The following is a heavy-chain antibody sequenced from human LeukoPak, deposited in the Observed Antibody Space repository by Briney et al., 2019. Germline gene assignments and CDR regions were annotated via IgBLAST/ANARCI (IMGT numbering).Heavy chain of an antibody. Sequence: SETLSLTCTVSGGSISSYYWSWIRQPPGKGLEWIGYIYYSGSTNYNPSLKSRVTISVDTSKNQFSLKLSSVTAADTAVYYCARDSLYDFWSWGNAFDIWGQGTIVTVSS. V-gene: IGHV4-59*12. D-gene: IGHD3-3*01. CDR3: ARDSLYDFWSWGNAFDI. CDR1: GGSISSYY. J-gene: IGHJ3*02. CDR2: IYYSGST.